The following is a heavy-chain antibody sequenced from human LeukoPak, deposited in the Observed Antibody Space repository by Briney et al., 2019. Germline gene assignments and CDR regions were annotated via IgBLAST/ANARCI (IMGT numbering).Heavy chain of an antibody. J-gene: IGHJ4*02. V-gene: IGHV3-23*01. CDR3: AKGISPSSSWTFDY. CDR1: GFTFSSYA. CDR2: LSGSGLSK. Sequence: GGSLRLSCAASGFTFSSYAMNWVRQAPGKGLQWVSALSGSGLSKYYADSVKGRFTISRDNSKNTLYLQMNSLGAEDTAIYYCAKGISPSSSWTFDYWGQGTLVTVSS. D-gene: IGHD6-13*01.